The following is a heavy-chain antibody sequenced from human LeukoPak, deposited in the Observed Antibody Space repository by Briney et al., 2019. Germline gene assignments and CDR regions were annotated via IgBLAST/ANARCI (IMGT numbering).Heavy chain of an antibody. CDR1: GFTFSSYA. Sequence: GGSLRLSCAASGFTFSSYAMSWVRQAPGKGLEWVSAISGSGGSTYYADSVKGRCTISRDNSKNTLYLQMNSLRAEDTAVYYSTKYSSGWYCSDYWGQGTLVTVSS. J-gene: IGHJ4*02. V-gene: IGHV3-23*01. CDR3: TKYSSGWYCSDY. D-gene: IGHD6-19*01. CDR2: ISGSGGST.